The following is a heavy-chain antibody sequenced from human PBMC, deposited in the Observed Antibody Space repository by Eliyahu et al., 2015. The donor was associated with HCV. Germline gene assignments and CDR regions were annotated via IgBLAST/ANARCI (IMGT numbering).Heavy chain of an antibody. CDR3: TKMVLMTTIMAPSDV. V-gene: IGHV3-30*18. J-gene: IGHJ3*01. CDR2: ISYDGRSQ. D-gene: IGHD5-24*01. Sequence: GMHWVRQAPGKGPEWVAAISYDGRSQFYVDSVKGRFTISRDNSKHTVDLQMDRLRSEDSAVYYCTKMVLMTTIMAPSDVWGQGTRVIVSS.